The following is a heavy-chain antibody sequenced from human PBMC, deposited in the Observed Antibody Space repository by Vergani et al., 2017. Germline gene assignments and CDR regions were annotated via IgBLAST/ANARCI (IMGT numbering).Heavy chain of an antibody. CDR2: INPTTGNP. CDR1: GYSFNNYA. Sequence: QEQLVQSGSELKKPGASVKVSCKASGYSFNNYAIHWVRQAPGQGLEWMGWINPTTGNPTYARAFTGRFVFSLDTSTSTAYLQIGSLKAEDTAVYFCARAKRGRLAVGATDSWVEGSVLAVSS. J-gene: IGHJ4*02. CDR3: ARAKRGRLAVGATDS. D-gene: IGHD6-19*01. V-gene: IGHV7-4-1*01.